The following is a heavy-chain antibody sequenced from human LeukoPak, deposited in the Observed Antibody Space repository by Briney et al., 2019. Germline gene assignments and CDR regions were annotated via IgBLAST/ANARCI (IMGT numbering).Heavy chain of an antibody. Sequence: SETLSLTCAVYGGSFSGYYWSWIHQPPGKGLEWIGEINHSGSTNYNPSLKSRVTISVDTSKNQFSLKLSSVTAADTAVYYCARGIQLWLRTKYYFDYWGQGTLVTVSS. J-gene: IGHJ4*02. CDR3: ARGIQLWLRTKYYFDY. CDR1: GGSFSGYY. V-gene: IGHV4-34*01. D-gene: IGHD5-18*01. CDR2: INHSGST.